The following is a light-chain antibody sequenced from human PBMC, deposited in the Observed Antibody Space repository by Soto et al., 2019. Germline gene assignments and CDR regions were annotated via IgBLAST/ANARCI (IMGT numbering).Light chain of an antibody. CDR2: GAS. CDR1: QSVSSSY. Sequence: EIVLTQSPGTLSLSPGERATLSCRASQSVSSSYLVWYQQKPGQAPRLLIYGASSRATGIPDRFSGSGSGTDFTITISILEAEDFAVYYCQQYGSSPFTFGPGTKVDIK. CDR3: QQYGSSPFT. J-gene: IGKJ3*01. V-gene: IGKV3-20*01.